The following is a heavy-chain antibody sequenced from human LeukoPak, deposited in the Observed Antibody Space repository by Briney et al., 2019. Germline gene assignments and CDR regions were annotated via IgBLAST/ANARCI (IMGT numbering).Heavy chain of an antibody. J-gene: IGHJ4*02. V-gene: IGHV1-8*03. D-gene: IGHD2-21*02. CDR3: ARTTSMTASGYDY. CDR2: INPDTGDK. CDR1: GYTFTNYH. Sequence: GASVKVSRKASGYTFTNYHISWVRQASGQGLEWMTWINPDTGDKGYARKFQDRVTITTDTSISTAYMELSSLSSEDTAVYFCARTTSMTASGYDYWGQGTLVTVSS.